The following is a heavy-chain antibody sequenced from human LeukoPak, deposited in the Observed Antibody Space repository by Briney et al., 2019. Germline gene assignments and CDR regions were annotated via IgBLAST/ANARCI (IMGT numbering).Heavy chain of an antibody. CDR1: GYSFTNYW. J-gene: IGHJ1*01. V-gene: IGHV5-51*01. CDR2: IFPADSDT. Sequence: GESLKISCRGSGYSFTNYWIAWVRQMSRKGLEWMGIIFPADSDTRYSPSFQGPVTISVDKSINTAYLQWSSLKASDTAMYYGARHRYFQLWGQGTLVTVSS. CDR3: ARHRYFQL.